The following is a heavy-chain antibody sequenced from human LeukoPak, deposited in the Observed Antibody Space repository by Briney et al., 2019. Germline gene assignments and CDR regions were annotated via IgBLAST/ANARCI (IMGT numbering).Heavy chain of an antibody. D-gene: IGHD3-22*01. Sequence: PSETLSLTCTVSGYSISSGYYWSWIRQPPGKGLEWIGYFSYSGSTTYNPSLKSRVTISVDTSKNQFSLKLSSVTAADTAVYYCARYDSSGRTFDYWGQGTLVTVSS. V-gene: IGHV4-61*01. CDR2: FSYSGST. J-gene: IGHJ4*02. CDR3: ARYDSSGRTFDY. CDR1: GYSISSGYY.